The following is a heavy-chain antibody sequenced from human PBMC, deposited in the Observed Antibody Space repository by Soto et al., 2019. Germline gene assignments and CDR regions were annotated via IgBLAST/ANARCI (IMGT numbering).Heavy chain of an antibody. CDR2: ISSSSSYI. V-gene: IGHV3-21*01. CDR3: AGRGYSYGGVVFDP. D-gene: IGHD5-18*01. Sequence: EVQLVESGGGLVKPGGSLRLSCAASGFTFSSYSMNWVRQAPGKGLEWVSSISSSSSYIYYADSVKGRFTISRDNAKNSLYLQMNSLRAEDTAVYYCAGRGYSYGGVVFDPWGQGTLVTVSS. J-gene: IGHJ5*02. CDR1: GFTFSSYS.